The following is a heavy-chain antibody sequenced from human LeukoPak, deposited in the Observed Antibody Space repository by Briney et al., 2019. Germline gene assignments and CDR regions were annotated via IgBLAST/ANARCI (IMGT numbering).Heavy chain of an antibody. D-gene: IGHD3-9*01. CDR3: ASTLRYFDWSDAFDI. CDR1: GGSISSYY. Sequence: PSETLSLTCTVSGGSISSYYWSWIRQPAGKGLEWIGRIYTSGSTNYTPSLKSRVTMSVDTSKNQFSLKLSSVTAADTAVYYCASTLRYFDWSDAFDIWGQGTMVTVSS. CDR2: IYTSGST. V-gene: IGHV4-4*07. J-gene: IGHJ3*02.